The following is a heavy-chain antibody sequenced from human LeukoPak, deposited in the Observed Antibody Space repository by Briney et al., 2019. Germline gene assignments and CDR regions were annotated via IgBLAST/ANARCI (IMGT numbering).Heavy chain of an antibody. D-gene: IGHD3-22*01. Sequence: GGSLRLSCAASGFTFSSYSMNWVRQAPRKGLEWVSYVSSSSSTIYYADSVKGRFTISRDNAKNSLYLQMNSLRAEDTAVYYCARAYYYDSSGYTASFQHWGQGTLVTVSS. CDR2: VSSSSSTI. CDR1: GFTFSSYS. CDR3: ARAYYYDSSGYTASFQH. J-gene: IGHJ1*01. V-gene: IGHV3-48*01.